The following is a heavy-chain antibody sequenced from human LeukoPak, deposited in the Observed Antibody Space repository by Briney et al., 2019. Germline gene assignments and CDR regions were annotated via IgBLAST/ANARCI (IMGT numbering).Heavy chain of an antibody. Sequence: ASVKVSCKASGYIFGDYYIHWVRQAPGQGLEYMGWINPNGGGPNYAQRFKGRVTLTKDTSINTVHMEMTGLTSDDTAVFYCARGGLAVAGKTQFHFDKWGQGTLVTVSS. CDR2: INPNGGGP. J-gene: IGHJ4*02. CDR1: GYIFGDYY. V-gene: IGHV1-2*02. CDR3: ARGGLAVAGKTQFHFDK. D-gene: IGHD6-19*01.